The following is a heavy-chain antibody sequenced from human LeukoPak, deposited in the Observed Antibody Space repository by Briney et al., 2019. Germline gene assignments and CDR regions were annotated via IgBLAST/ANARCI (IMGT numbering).Heavy chain of an antibody. D-gene: IGHD2-21*02. V-gene: IGHV4-34*01. CDR2: INHGGST. CDR3: ARKVVTATNWFDP. J-gene: IGHJ5*02. CDR1: GGSFSAYY. Sequence: SETLSLTCAVYGGSFSAYYWSWIRQPPGEGLEWIGEINHGGSTNYNPSLKSRVTISVDASKNQFSLSLSSVTAADTAVYFCARKVVTATNWFDPWGQGTLVTVSS.